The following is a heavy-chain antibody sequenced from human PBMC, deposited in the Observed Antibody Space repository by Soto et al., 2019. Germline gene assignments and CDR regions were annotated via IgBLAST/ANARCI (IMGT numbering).Heavy chain of an antibody. V-gene: IGHV3-23*01. Sequence: GGSLRLSCAASGFTFSSYAMSWVRQAPGKGLEWVSVISGSDDSTYYADSVKGRFTISRDNSRNTLFLQMNSLRAEDTAVYYCARDYYKYYDSSGYYRSPAYWGQGTLVTVSS. CDR1: GFTFSSYA. D-gene: IGHD3-22*01. J-gene: IGHJ4*02. CDR2: ISGSDDST. CDR3: ARDYYKYYDSSGYYRSPAY.